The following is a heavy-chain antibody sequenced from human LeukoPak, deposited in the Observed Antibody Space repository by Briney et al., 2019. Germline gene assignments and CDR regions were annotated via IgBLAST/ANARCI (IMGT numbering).Heavy chain of an antibody. J-gene: IGHJ4*02. Sequence: SETLSLTCTVSGGSISSYYWSWIRQPAGKGLEWIGRIYTSGSTNYNPSLKSRVTISVDTSKNQFSLKLSSVTAADTAVYYCARGSTYYYGSGSSAAYYFDYWGQGTLVTVSS. CDR1: GGSISSYY. V-gene: IGHV4-4*07. D-gene: IGHD3-10*01. CDR3: ARGSTYYYGSGSSAAYYFDY. CDR2: IYTSGST.